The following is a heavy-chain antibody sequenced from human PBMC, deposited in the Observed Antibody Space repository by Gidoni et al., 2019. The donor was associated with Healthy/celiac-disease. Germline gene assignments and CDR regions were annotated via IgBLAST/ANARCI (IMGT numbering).Heavy chain of an antibody. V-gene: IGHV4-39*07. CDR2: IYYSGST. J-gene: IGHJ5*02. CDR3: ARGDVPASVVWFDP. Sequence: QLQLQESGPGLVKPSETLSLPCTVSGGSISSSSYYWGWIRQPPGKGLEWIGSIYYSGSTYYNPSLKSRVTISVDTSKNQFSLKLSSVTAAATAVYYCARGDVPASVVWFDPWGQGTLVTVSS. CDR1: GGSISSSSYY. D-gene: IGHD3-22*01.